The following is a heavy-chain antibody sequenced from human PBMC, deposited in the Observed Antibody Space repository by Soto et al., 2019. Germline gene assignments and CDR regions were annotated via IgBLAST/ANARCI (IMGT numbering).Heavy chain of an antibody. D-gene: IGHD3-10*01. CDR2: INRAGSST. CDR3: ARSYYGSGSYPYSYYNYYGIDV. CDR1: GFTFSASW. V-gene: IGHV3-74*01. Sequence: PGGSLRLSCAASGFTFSASWMHWVRQAPWKGLVCVSRINRAGSSTSYAVSVKGRFTISIDNAKNTLYLQLNSLRAGYTAVYYGARSYYGSGSYPYSYYNYYGIDVWGQGTTVTVSS. J-gene: IGHJ6*02.